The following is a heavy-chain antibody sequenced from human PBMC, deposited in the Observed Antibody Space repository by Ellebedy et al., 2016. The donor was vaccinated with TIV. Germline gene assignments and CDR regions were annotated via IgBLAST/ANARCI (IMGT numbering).Heavy chain of an antibody. CDR1: GFTFSSYA. J-gene: IGHJ4*02. CDR3: ASGDTAMVPFDY. V-gene: IGHV1-69*04. CDR2: IIPILGIA. D-gene: IGHD5-18*01. Sequence: MPGGSLRLSCAASGFTFSSYAISWVRQAPGQGLEWMGRIIPILGIANYAQKFQGRVTITADKSTSTAYMELSSLRSEDTAVYYCASGDTAMVPFDYWGQGTLVTVSS.